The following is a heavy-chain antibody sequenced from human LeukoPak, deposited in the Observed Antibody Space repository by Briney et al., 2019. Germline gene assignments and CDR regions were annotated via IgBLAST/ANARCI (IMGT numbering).Heavy chain of an antibody. CDR2: IYTSGST. CDR1: GGSISSYY. CDR3: AGTTYYDFWSGYYKVGTYYYYYYMDV. V-gene: IGHV4-4*09. Sequence: PSETLSLTCTVSGGSISSYYWSWIRQPPGKGLEGIGYIYTSGSTNYNPSLKSRVTISVDTSKNQFSLKLSSVTAADTAVYYCAGTTYYDFWSGYYKVGTYYYYYYMDVWGKGTTVTVSS. D-gene: IGHD3-3*01. J-gene: IGHJ6*03.